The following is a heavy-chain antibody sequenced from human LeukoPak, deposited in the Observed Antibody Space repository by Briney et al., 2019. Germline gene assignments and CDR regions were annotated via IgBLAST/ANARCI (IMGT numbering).Heavy chain of an antibody. CDR2: IYYSGST. V-gene: IGHV4-59*01. D-gene: IGHD3-3*01. CDR3: ARVTTIFGVVIKGVDY. J-gene: IGHJ4*02. Sequence: SETLSLTCTVSGGSISSYYWSWIRQPPGKGLEWIGYIYYSGSTNYNPSLKSRVTISVDTSKNQFSLKLSSVTAADTAVYYCARVTTIFGVVIKGVDYWGQGTLVTVSS. CDR1: GGSISSYY.